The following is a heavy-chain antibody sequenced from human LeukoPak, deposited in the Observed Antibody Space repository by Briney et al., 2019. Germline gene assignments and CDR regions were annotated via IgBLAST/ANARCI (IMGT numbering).Heavy chain of an antibody. Sequence: GGSLRLSCAASGFTFSSYAMHWVRQAPGKGLEYVSAISSNGGSTYYANSVKGRFTISRDNSKNTLYLQMGSLRAEDMAVYYCARSLGDGGTFDYWGQGTLVTVSS. CDR3: ARSLGDGGTFDY. J-gene: IGHJ4*02. D-gene: IGHD3-16*01. CDR1: GFTFSSYA. V-gene: IGHV3-64*01. CDR2: ISSNGGST.